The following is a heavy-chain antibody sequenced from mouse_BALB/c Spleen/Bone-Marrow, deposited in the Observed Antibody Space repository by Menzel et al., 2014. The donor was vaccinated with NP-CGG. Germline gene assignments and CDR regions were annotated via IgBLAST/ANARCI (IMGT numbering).Heavy chain of an antibody. D-gene: IGHD1-1*01. Sequence: VQLQQSGAELMKPGASVKISCKATGYTFSSYWIEWVKQRPGHGLEWIGEILPGSGSTNYNEKFKGKATFTADTSSNTAYMQLSSLTSEDSAVYYCGLYYGASHWYFDVRGAGTTVTVSS. J-gene: IGHJ1*01. CDR2: ILPGSGST. CDR1: GYTFSSYW. V-gene: IGHV1-9*01. CDR3: GLYYGASHWYFDV.